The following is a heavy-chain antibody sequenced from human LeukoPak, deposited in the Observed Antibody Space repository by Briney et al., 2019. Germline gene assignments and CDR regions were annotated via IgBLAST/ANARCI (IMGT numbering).Heavy chain of an antibody. CDR1: GYTFTSYG. CDR2: ISAYNGNT. J-gene: IGHJ4*02. CDR3: ARDHRIAVAGTCGY. Sequence: GASVKVSRKASGYTFTSYGISWVRQAPGQGLEWMGWISAYNGNTNYAQKLQGRVTMTTDTSTSTAYMELRSLRSDDTAVYYCARDHRIAVAGTCGYWGQGTLVTVSS. D-gene: IGHD6-19*01. V-gene: IGHV1-18*01.